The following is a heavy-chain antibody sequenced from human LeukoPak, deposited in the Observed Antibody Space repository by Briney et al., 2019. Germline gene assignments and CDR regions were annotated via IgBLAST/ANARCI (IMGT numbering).Heavy chain of an antibody. V-gene: IGHV3-66*02. CDR3: ARGTKDGNFDWLSDYYYYYMDV. J-gene: IGHJ6*03. CDR2: IYSGGST. CDR1: GFTVSSNY. Sequence: PGGSLRLSCAASGFTVSSNYMSWVRQAPGKGLEWVSVIYSGGSTYYADSVKGRFAISRDNSKNTLYLQMNSLRAEDTAVYYCARGTKDGNFDWLSDYYYYYMDVWGKGTTVTVSS. D-gene: IGHD3-9*01.